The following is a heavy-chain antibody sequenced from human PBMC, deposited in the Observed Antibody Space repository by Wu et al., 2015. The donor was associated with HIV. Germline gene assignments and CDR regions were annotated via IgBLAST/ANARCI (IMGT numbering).Heavy chain of an antibody. V-gene: IGHV1-69*04. Sequence: QVQLVQSGAEVKKPGSSVKVSCKASGGTFSDYALSWVRQAPGQGLEWMGRITPIVGTSNYAQKFQGRITITAEKSTRTVYMELSSLRSEDTAVYYCARSPSMTTVVMPFDYWGQGTLVTVTS. CDR1: GGTFSDYA. J-gene: IGHJ4*02. D-gene: IGHD4-23*01. CDR3: ARSPSMTTVVMPFDY. CDR2: ITPIVGTS.